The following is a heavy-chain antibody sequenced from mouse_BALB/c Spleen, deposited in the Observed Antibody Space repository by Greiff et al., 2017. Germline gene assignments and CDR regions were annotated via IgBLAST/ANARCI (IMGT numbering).Heavy chain of an antibody. CDR2: ISYDGSN. J-gene: IGHJ3*01. CDR3: ARGGVITTFAY. CDR1: GYSITSGYY. V-gene: IGHV3-6*02. D-gene: IGHD2-4*01. Sequence: DVQLQESGPGLVKPSQSLSLTCSVTGYSITSGYYWNWIRQFPGNKLEWMGYISYDGSNNYNPSLKNRISITRDTSKNQFFLKLNSVTTEDTATYYCARGGVITTFAYWGQGTLVTVSA.